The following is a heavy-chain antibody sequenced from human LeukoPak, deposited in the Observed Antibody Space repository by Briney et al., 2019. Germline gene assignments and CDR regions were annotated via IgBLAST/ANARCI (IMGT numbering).Heavy chain of an antibody. V-gene: IGHV4-34*01. CDR3: ARGSDSSGYYYARLKTNFDY. J-gene: IGHJ4*02. CDR2: INISGST. CDR1: GGSFSGYY. D-gene: IGHD3-22*01. Sequence: PSETLSLTCAVYGGSFSGYYWSWIRQPPGKGRERIGDINISGSTNYNPSLKSRVTISVDTSKNQFSLKLSFVTAADTAVYYCARGSDSSGYYYARLKTNFDYWGQGTLVTVSS.